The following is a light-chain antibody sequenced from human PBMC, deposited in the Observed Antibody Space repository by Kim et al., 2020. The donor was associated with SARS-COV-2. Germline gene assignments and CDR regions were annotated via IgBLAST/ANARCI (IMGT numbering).Light chain of an antibody. Sequence: VALGQTVRITCQGDSLRSYYATWYQQKPGHAPILLIYGKNNRPSGIPDRFSGSSSGNTASLTITGTQAGDEADYYCNSRDTNDIVLFGGGTKLTVL. CDR2: GKN. V-gene: IGLV3-19*01. CDR1: SLRSYY. CDR3: NSRDTNDIVL. J-gene: IGLJ2*01.